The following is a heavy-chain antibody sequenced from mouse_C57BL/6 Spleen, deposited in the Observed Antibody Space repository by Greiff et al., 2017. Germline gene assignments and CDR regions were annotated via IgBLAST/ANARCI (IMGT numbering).Heavy chain of an antibody. V-gene: IGHV1-82*01. CDR1: GYAFSSSW. J-gene: IGHJ4*01. Sequence: QVQLQQSGPELVKPGASVKISCKASGYAFSSSWMNWVKQRPGKGLEWIGRIYPGDGDTNYNGKFKGKATLTADKSSSTAYMQLSSLTSEDAAVYFCALSDSSDYDYAMDYWGQGTSVTVSS. CDR2: IYPGDGDT. D-gene: IGHD3-2*02. CDR3: ALSDSSDYDYAMDY.